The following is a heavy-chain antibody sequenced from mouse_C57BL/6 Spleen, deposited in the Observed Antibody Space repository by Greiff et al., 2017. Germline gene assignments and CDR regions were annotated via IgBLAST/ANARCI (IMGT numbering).Heavy chain of an antibody. J-gene: IGHJ3*01. V-gene: IGHV1-15*01. CDR3: TRVFTTAY. CDR2: IDPETGGT. D-gene: IGHD2-12*01. Sequence: QVHVKQSGAELVRPGASVTLSCKASGYTFTDYEMHWVKQTPVHGLEWIGAIDPETGGTAYNQKFKGKAILTADKSSSTAYMELRSLTSEDSAVYCCTRVFTTAYWGQGTLVTVSA. CDR1: GYTFTDYE.